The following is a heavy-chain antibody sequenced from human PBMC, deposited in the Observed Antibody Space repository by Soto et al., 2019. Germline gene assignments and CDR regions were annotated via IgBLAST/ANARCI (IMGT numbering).Heavy chain of an antibody. CDR3: ARAGGTDSSGYYSDAFDI. D-gene: IGHD3-22*01. CDR1: GYTFTSYG. V-gene: IGHV1-18*01. Sequence: QVQLVQSGAEVKKPGASVKVSCKASGYTFTSYGISWVRQAPGQGLEWMGWISAYNGNTNYEQKLQGSVTMPTDTSTSTAYMERRSLRADDTAVYYCARAGGTDSSGYYSDAFDIWGQGTMVTVSS. J-gene: IGHJ3*02. CDR2: ISAYNGNT.